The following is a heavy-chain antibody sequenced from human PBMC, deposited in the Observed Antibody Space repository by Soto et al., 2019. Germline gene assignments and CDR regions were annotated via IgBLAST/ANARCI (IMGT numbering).Heavy chain of an antibody. V-gene: IGHV4-34*01. CDR2: INHSGST. CDR1: DGSFRGYY. CDR3: ARRKLAYCGGDCYSSYNWFDP. D-gene: IGHD2-21*02. Sequence: SETLSLTSAVYDGSFRGYYWSWIRQPPGKGLEWIGEINHSGSTNYNPSLKSRVTISVDTSKNQFSLKLSSVTAADTAVYYCARRKLAYCGGDCYSSYNWFDPWGQGTLVTVSS. J-gene: IGHJ5*02.